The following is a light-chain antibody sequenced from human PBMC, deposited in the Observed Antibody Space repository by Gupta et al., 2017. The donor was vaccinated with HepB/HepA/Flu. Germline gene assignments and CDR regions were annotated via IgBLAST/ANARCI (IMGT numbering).Light chain of an antibody. CDR1: SSDVGGYNY. CDR3: SSYTSSSTPLV. V-gene: IGLV2-14*03. Sequence: QSALTQPASVSGSPGQSITISCTGTSSDVGGYNYVSWYQQHPGKAPKLMIYDVSNRPSGVANRFSGSKYGNTASLTISGLQAEDEADYYCSSYTSSSTPLVFGTGTKVTVL. CDR2: DVS. J-gene: IGLJ1*01.